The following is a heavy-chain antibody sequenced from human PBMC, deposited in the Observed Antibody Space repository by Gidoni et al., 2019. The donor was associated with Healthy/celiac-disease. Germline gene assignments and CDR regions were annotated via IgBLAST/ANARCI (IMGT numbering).Heavy chain of an antibody. J-gene: IGHJ4*02. D-gene: IGHD3-16*02. CDR3: AREHGDYDYVWGSYRKFFDY. CDR2: INPSGGST. V-gene: IGHV1-46*01. CDR1: GYTFTSYY. Sequence: QVQLVQSGAEVKKPGASVKVSCKASGYTFTSYYMHWVRQAPGQGLEWMGIINPSGGSTSYAQKFQGRVTMTRDTSTSTVYMELSSLRSEDTAVYYCAREHGDYDYVWGSYRKFFDYWGQGTLVTVSS.